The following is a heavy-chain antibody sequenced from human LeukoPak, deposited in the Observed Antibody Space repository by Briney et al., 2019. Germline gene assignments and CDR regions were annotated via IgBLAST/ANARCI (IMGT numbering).Heavy chain of an antibody. CDR1: GFTFSSYG. J-gene: IGHJ6*02. V-gene: IGHV3-23*01. CDR3: ARDRTYYYDSSGYSSYGMDV. D-gene: IGHD3-22*01. CDR2: ISGSGGST. Sequence: GGSLRLSCAASGFTFSSYGMHWVRQAPGKGLEWVSAISGSGGSTYYADSVKGRFTISRDNSKNTLYLQMNSLRAEDTAVYYCARDRTYYYDSSGYSSYGMDVWGQGTTVTVSS.